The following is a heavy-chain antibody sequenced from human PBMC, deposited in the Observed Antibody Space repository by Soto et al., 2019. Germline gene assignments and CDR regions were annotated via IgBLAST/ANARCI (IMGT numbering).Heavy chain of an antibody. D-gene: IGHD3-3*01. Sequence: PGGSLRLSCSASGFTFSSYAMHWVRQAPGRGLEYVSAISNNGGSTYYADSVKGRFTISRDNSKNTLYLQMSSLRAEDTAVYFCVKSFPGGPLLYDSLPFAMDVWGQGTTVTVSS. V-gene: IGHV3-64D*08. CDR1: GFTFSSYA. CDR3: VKSFPGGPLLYDSLPFAMDV. J-gene: IGHJ6*02. CDR2: ISNNGGST.